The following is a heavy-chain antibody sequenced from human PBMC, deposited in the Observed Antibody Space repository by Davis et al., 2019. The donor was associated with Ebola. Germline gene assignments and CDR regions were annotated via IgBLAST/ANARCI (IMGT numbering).Heavy chain of an antibody. CDR3: ARQRRDGYSDFDY. D-gene: IGHD5-24*01. Sequence: SETLSLTCTVSGASISNYYWSWIRQPPGKGLQWIGYIYHTGDTNYSPSLRSRVTISLDTSKNQFSLKLRSVTAADTAVYYCARQRRDGYSDFDYWGLGSLVTVSS. CDR2: IYHTGDT. CDR1: GASISNYY. V-gene: IGHV4-59*08. J-gene: IGHJ4*02.